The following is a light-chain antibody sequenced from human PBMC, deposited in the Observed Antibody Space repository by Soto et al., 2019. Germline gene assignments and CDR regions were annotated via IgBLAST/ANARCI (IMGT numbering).Light chain of an antibody. CDR2: STS. CDR3: QQYYTSFT. J-gene: IGKJ3*01. CDR1: QTFSSGY. V-gene: IGKV3-20*01. Sequence: EIVLTQSPGTLSLSPGERATLSCRASQTFSSGYVAWYQQKPGQAPRLLIYSTSTRATGIPDRFSGSGSGTDFTLTISRLQHEDVAIYYCQQYYTSFTFGPGTKVEIK.